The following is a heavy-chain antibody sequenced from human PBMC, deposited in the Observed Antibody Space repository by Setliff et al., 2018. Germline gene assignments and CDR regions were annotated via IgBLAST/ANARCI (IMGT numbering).Heavy chain of an antibody. V-gene: IGHV4-34*01. CDR3: ARDQWVRSPPLYFSYSMDV. Sequence: SETLSLTCAVYGGSFNVYFWSWIRQPPGKGLEWIGEISHSGSTNYSPSLKSRVTMSVDKSKNQFSLNLNSVTAADTAVYYCARDQWVRSPPLYFSYSMDVWGQGTTVTVSS. D-gene: IGHD5-12*01. J-gene: IGHJ6*02. CDR1: GGSFNVYF. CDR2: ISHSGST.